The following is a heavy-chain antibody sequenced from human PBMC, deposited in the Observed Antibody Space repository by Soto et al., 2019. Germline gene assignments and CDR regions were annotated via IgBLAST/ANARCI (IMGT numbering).Heavy chain of an antibody. CDR2: ISYDGSDK. CDR3: AKAAGYVYVWGSSGLDS. CDR1: GFTFSSYG. V-gene: IGHV3-30*18. Sequence: QVQLVESGGGVVQPGRSLRLSCAASGFTFSSYGMHWVRQAPGKGLEWVAVISYDGSDKYYADSVKGRFTISRDDSKKTQYLQMNSLRPEDTAVYYCAKAAGYVYVWGSSGLDSWGQGTLVTVSS. J-gene: IGHJ5*01. D-gene: IGHD3-16*01.